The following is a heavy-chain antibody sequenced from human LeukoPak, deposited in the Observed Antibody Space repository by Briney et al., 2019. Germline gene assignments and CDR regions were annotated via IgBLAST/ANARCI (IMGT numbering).Heavy chain of an antibody. J-gene: IGHJ4*02. CDR2: INWNGGST. CDR3: ARGRSIAVAGSSDY. Sequence: PGGSLRLSCAASGFPFDDYGMTWVRQAPGKGLEWVSGINWNGGSTGYADSVKGRFTISRDNAKNSLYLQMNSLRAEDTAVYYCARGRSIAVAGSSDYWGQGTLVTVSS. CDR1: GFPFDDYG. D-gene: IGHD6-19*01. V-gene: IGHV3-20*04.